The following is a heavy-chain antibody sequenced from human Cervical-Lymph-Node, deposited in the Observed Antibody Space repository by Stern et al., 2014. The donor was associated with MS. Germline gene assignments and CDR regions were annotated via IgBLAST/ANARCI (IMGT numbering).Heavy chain of an antibody. D-gene: IGHD5-12*01. CDR2: IYYNGSA. Sequence: QVQLQESGPGLVKPSETLSLTCTVSGGSISSSLYYWGWIRQPPGKGLEWIGNIYYNGSAYCNPSLKSRVTISLDTSKNPFSLRLSLVTAADTAVYYCARVPRWLRLSPIRGENANFNFWGQGILVTVSS. CDR1: GGSISSSLYY. V-gene: IGHV4-39*01. CDR3: ARVPRWLRLSPIRGENANFNF. J-gene: IGHJ4*02.